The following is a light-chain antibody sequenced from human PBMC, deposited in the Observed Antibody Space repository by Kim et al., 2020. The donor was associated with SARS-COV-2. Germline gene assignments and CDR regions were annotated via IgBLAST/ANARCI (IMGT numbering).Light chain of an antibody. CDR3: HQRGIWPPT. J-gene: IGKJ2*01. CDR1: QNVDNK. CDR2: ITS. Sequence: WFPGERATLSCRTGQNVDNKLAWFQHKPGQAPRLLTCITSFSATGVPARFSGSGSGTDFTLTISSLGPEDFAVYYCHQRGIWPPTFGQGTRLEIK. V-gene: IGKV3-11*01.